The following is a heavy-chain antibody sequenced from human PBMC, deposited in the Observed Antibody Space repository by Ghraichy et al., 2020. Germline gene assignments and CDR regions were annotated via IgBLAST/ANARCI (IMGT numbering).Heavy chain of an antibody. CDR3: ARAQWLVRSGDY. J-gene: IGHJ4*02. CDR2: INHSGST. D-gene: IGHD6-19*01. V-gene: IGHV4-34*01. Sequence: ETLSLTCTVYGGSFSGYYWSWIRQPPGKGLEWIGEINHSGSTNYNPSLKSRVTISVDTSKNHFSLNLSSVTAADTAVYYCARAQWLVRSGDYWGQGTLVTVSS. CDR1: GGSFSGYY.